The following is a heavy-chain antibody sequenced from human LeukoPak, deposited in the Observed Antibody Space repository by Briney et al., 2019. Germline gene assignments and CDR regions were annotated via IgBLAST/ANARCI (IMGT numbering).Heavy chain of an antibody. CDR1: GYTFTSYD. CDR3: ARDLGTIFGVVVH. D-gene: IGHD3-3*01. J-gene: IGHJ4*02. V-gene: IGHV1-8*01. CDR2: MNPNSANT. Sequence: ASVKVSCKASGYTFTSYDINWVRQATGQGLEWMGWMNPNSANTGYAQKFQDRVTMTTDTSTSTAYMELRSLRSDDSAMYYCARDLGTIFGVVVHWGQGTLVTVSS.